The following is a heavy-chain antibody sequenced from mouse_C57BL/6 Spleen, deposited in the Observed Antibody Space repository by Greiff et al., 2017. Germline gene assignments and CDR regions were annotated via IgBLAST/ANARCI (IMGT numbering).Heavy chain of an antibody. CDR3: ARIYYDYAMDY. D-gene: IGHD2-1*01. J-gene: IGHJ4*01. CDR2: IDPSDSYT. Sequence: QVQLQQPGAELVMPGASVKLSCKASGYTFTSYWMHWVKQRPGQGLEWIGEIDPSDSYTNYNQKFKGKSTLTVDKSSSTAYMQLSRLTSEDSAVYYCARIYYDYAMDYWGQGTSVTVSS. CDR1: GYTFTSYW. V-gene: IGHV1-69*01.